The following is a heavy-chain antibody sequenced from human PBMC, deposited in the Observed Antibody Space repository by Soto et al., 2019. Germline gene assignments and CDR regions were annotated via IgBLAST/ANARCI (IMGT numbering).Heavy chain of an antibody. J-gene: IGHJ3*01. V-gene: IGHV3-49*05. Sequence: EVQLVESGGGLVKPGRSLRLSCTGSGFTVGDYTVRCFRQAPGKGLEWLGLIRSKAYGGTTDYAASVKGRFTISREDSKTVAYLQMNILKIENTAMYYCYRERGPGTYYYAFDGGSQGTMVTVS. CDR1: GFTVGDYT. CDR2: IRSKAYGGTT. D-gene: IGHD1-26*01. CDR3: YRERGPGTYYYAFDG.